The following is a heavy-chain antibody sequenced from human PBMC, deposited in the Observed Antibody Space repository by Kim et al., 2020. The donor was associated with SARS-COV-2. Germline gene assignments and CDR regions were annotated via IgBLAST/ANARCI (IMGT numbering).Heavy chain of an antibody. CDR2: INPSGST. J-gene: IGHJ4*02. D-gene: IGHD2-15*01. Sequence: SETLSLTCDVYGGSFSAYSWDLIRQPPGKGLEWIGGINPSGSTNYNPSLKSRVAISVATSRTQVSLNLNSVTAAVTAVYYCRIVGSDFDYWGQGTLVTVSS. V-gene: IGHV4-34*01. CDR3: RIVGSDFDY. CDR1: GGSFSAYS.